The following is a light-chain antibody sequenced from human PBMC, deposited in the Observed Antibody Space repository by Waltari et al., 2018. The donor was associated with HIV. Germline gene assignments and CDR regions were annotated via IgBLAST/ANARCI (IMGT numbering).Light chain of an antibody. J-gene: IGLJ2*01. CDR3: HSRDSSGSHVV. CDR1: SLRRYY. V-gene: IGLV3-19*01. CDR2: GRN. Sequence: SSELTQYPSVSVALGQTVRITCQGDSLRRYYASWYKQKSWQAPVVVVFGRNYRPSGIPSRFSGSSSRNTATLTITGAQADDEADYYCHSRDSSGSHVVFGGGTKVTVL.